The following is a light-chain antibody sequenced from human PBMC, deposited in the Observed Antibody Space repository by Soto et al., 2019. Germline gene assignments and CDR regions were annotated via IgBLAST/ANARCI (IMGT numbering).Light chain of an antibody. CDR1: QSISFW. V-gene: IGKV1-5*01. CDR3: QQYNSYSEA. J-gene: IGKJ1*01. CDR2: DAS. Sequence: DIQMTQSPSTLSASVGDRVTITCRASQSISFWLAWYQQKPGKAPKLLIYDASSLESGVPSRFSGSRSGTEFTLTISSLQPDDFATYYCQQYNSYSEAFGQGTKWISN.